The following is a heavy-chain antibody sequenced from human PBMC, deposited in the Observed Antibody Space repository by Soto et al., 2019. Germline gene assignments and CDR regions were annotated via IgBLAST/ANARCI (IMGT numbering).Heavy chain of an antibody. D-gene: IGHD6-19*01. V-gene: IGHV3-33*01. CDR3: ARDRGYSSGWYSDY. CDR2: IWYDGSNK. CDR1: GFTFSSYG. J-gene: IGHJ4*02. Sequence: GVLRLSCAASGFTFSSYGMHWVRQAPGKGLEWVAVIWYDGSNKYYADSVKGRFTISRDNSKNTLYLQMNSLRAEDTAVYYCARDRGYSSGWYSDYWGQGTLVTVSS.